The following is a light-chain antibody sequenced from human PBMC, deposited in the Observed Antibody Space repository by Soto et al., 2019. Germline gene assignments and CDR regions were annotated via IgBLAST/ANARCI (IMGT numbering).Light chain of an antibody. J-gene: IGLJ1*01. Sequence: QSALTRPPSLSAAPGQKVTISCSGSSSNIGNNYVSWYQQLPGTAPKLLIYESNKRPSGIPDRFSGSKSGTSATLGITGLQTGDEADYYCGTWDSSLSAGVFGTGTKVTVL. CDR3: GTWDSSLSAGV. CDR1: SSNIGNNY. V-gene: IGLV1-51*02. CDR2: ESN.